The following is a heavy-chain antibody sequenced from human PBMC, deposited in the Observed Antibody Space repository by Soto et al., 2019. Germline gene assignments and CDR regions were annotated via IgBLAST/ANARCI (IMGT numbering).Heavy chain of an antibody. CDR1: XXTXDXYA. Sequence: PGGSLRXXXXASXXTXDXYAXXXXRXXPGKGLEWVSGISWNSGSIGYADSVKGRFTISRDNAKNSLYLQMNSLRAEDTALYYCAKAPEYSSTNFDYWGQGTLVTVSS. D-gene: IGHD6-6*01. V-gene: IGHV3-9*01. CDR2: ISWNSGSI. CDR3: AKAPEYSSTNFDY. J-gene: IGHJ4*02.